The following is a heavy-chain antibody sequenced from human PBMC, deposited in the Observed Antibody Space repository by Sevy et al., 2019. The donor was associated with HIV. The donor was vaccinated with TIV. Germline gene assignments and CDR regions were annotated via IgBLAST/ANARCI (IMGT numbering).Heavy chain of an antibody. D-gene: IGHD3-3*01. J-gene: IGHJ3*02. Sequence: ASVKVSCKASGDTFNTYAIVWVREAPGQGLEWMGGIVPKFGTANYAQKFQGKVTMTADESTSTAYMELSSLRSEYTAVYYCARRGITIFGVLTFDIWGQGTTVTVSS. CDR2: IVPKFGTA. CDR3: ARRGITIFGVLTFDI. V-gene: IGHV1-69*13. CDR1: GDTFNTYA.